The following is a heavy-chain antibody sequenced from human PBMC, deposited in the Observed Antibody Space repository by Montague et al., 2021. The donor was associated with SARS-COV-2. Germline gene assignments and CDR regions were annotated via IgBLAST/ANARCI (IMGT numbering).Heavy chain of an antibody. CDR3: ARLDYYGSGPYYNPPFDF. CDR1: DGSFSGYY. D-gene: IGHD3-10*01. CDR2: INHSSST. J-gene: IGHJ4*02. Sequence: ETLSLTCAVYDGSFSGYYWSWIRRPPGKGLEWIGEINHSSSTNYNPSLRSRVTTSVDTSKNHFSLKLTSVTAADTAVYYCARLDYYGSGPYYNPPFDFWGQGTLVTVSS. V-gene: IGHV4-34*01.